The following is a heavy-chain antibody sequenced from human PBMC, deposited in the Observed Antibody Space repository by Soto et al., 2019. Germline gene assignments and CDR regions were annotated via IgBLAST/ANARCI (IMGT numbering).Heavy chain of an antibody. CDR2: ISWDGGST. J-gene: IGHJ6*02. Sequence: GGSLRLSCAASGFTFDDYTMHWVRQAPGKGLEWVSLISWDGGSTYYADSVKGRFTISRDNSKNSLYLQMNSLRTEDTALYYCAKEGPPRDSSSWPYYYYGMDVWGQGTTVTVSS. D-gene: IGHD6-13*01. CDR1: GFTFDDYT. CDR3: AKEGPPRDSSSWPYYYYGMDV. V-gene: IGHV3-43*01.